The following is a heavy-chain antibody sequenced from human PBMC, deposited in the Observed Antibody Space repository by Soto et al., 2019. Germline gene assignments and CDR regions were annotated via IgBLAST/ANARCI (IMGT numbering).Heavy chain of an antibody. CDR3: ARVEVVVVPAAKPHGYYYYYYMDV. CDR2: VYYSGST. Sequence: SETLSLTCTVSGGSISSGGYYWSWIRQHPGKGLEWIGYVYYSGSTYYNPSLKSRVTISVDTSKNQFSLKLSSVTAADTAVYYCARVEVVVVPAAKPHGYYYYYYMDVWGKGTMVTVSS. CDR1: GGSISSGGYY. V-gene: IGHV4-31*03. D-gene: IGHD2-2*02. J-gene: IGHJ6*03.